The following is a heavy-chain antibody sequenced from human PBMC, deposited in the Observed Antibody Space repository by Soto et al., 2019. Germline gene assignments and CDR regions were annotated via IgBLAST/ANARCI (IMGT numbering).Heavy chain of an antibody. V-gene: IGHV1-8*03. J-gene: IGHJ4*02. Sequence: ASVKVSCKASGYTFTRYYINWVRQAPGQGLEWMGWINPNSGGTNYAQKFQGRVTITRDTSASTAYMELSSLRSEDTAVYYCARGGPPIDYWGQGTLVTVSS. CDR2: INPNSGGT. CDR3: ARGGPPIDY. CDR1: GYTFTRYY.